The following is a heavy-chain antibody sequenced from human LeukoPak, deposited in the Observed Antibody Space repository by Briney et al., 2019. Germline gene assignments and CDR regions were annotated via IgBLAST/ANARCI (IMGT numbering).Heavy chain of an antibody. J-gene: IGHJ4*02. CDR2: IGGDDDTT. V-gene: IGHV3-23*01. CDR1: GFTFSNYA. Sequence: PGGSLRLSCAASGFTFSNYAINWVRQAPGKGLEWVSGIGGDDDTTYYSDSAKGRFSISRDNSINTLYLQMNSLRAEDTAVYYCAKEGNLVATTYPFDYWGQGTLVTVSS. D-gene: IGHD5-24*01. CDR3: AKEGNLVATTYPFDY.